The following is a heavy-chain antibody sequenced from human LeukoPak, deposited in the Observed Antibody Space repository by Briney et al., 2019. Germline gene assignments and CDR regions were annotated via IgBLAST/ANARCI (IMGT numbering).Heavy chain of an antibody. V-gene: IGHV3-23*01. Sequence: GGSLRLYCAASGFTFSSYAMRWVRQAPGKGLEWVSAISGSGGSTYYADSVKGRFTISRDNSKNTLYLQMNSLRAEDTAVYYCAKDGGSVGYSSSWYIVDYFDYWGQGTLVTVSS. D-gene: IGHD6-13*01. CDR1: GFTFSSYA. CDR3: AKDGGSVGYSSSWYIVDYFDY. CDR2: ISGSGGST. J-gene: IGHJ4*02.